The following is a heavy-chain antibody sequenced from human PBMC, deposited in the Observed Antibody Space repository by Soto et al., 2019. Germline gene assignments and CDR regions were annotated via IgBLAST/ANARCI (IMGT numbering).Heavy chain of an antibody. CDR2: ISDVEGAT. J-gene: IGHJ6*02. D-gene: IGHD2-2*01. Sequence: GESLRLSCAASGFSFSNYAMTWVRQAPGKGLEWVSTISDVEGATYSADSVKGRFTTSRHNYHNPVFRQMENLRDEHKGVYFCLKGTRAVPNTSCFIYMDGWGQGTPVTVSS. CDR3: LKGTRAVPNTSCFIYMDG. CDR1: GFSFSNYA. V-gene: IGHV3-23*01.